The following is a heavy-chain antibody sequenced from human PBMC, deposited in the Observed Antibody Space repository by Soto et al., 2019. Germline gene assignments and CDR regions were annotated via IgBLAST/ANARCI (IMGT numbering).Heavy chain of an antibody. CDR2: IIPIFGTA. CDR1: GGTFSSYA. V-gene: IGHV1-69*01. D-gene: IGHD3-10*01. CDR3: AIGSGFGPFDY. Sequence: HVQLVQSGAEVKKPGSSVKVSCKASGGTFSSYAISWMRQAPGHGLEWMGGIIPIFGTANYAQKFQGRVTITADESTSRAYIELSILRSEDTAVYYCAIGSGFGPFDYWGEGTLVTVSS. J-gene: IGHJ4*02.